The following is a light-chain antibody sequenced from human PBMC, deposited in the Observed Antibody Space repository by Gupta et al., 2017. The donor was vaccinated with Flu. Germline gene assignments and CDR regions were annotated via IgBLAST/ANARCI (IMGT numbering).Light chain of an antibody. CDR1: HSGTTY. CDR3: QQRSSWWT. V-gene: IGKV3-11*01. CDR2: AAS. J-gene: IGKJ1*01. Sequence: SPATLSLSPGEGATLSCRASHSGTTYLAWYQQKPGRAPRLLIYAASNRATGIPARFTGSGAGTDFTLTISSLVPEDFAVYYCQQRSSWWTFGQGTKVEIK.